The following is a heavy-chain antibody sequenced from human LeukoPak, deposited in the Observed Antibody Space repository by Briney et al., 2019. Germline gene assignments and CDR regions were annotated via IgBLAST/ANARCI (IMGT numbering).Heavy chain of an antibody. V-gene: IGHV4-31*03. CDR2: IYYSGST. CDR3: ASTSSRWEAYFDY. CDR1: GGSISSGGYY. D-gene: IGHD1-26*01. J-gene: IGHJ4*02. Sequence: SETLSLTCTVSGGSISSGGYYWSWIRQHPGKGLEWIGYIYYSGSTYYNPSLKSRVTISVDTSKNQFSLKLSSVTAADTAVYYCASTSSRWEAYFDYWGQGILVTVSS.